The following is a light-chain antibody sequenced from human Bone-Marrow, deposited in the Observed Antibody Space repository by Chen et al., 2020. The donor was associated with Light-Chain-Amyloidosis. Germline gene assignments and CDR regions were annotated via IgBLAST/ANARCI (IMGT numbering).Light chain of an antibody. CDR3: SSYTSSSTLV. CDR1: SSDVGGYNY. Sequence: QSALTQPASVSGSPGQSITISCTETSSDVGGYNYVSWYQQHPGKAPKLMICDVSNRPSGVSNRFSGSKSGNTASLTISGLQAEDEADYYCSSYTSSSTLVFGGGTKLTVL. J-gene: IGLJ3*02. V-gene: IGLV2-14*03. CDR2: DVS.